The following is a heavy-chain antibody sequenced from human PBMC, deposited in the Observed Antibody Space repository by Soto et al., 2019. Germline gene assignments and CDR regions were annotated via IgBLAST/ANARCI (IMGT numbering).Heavy chain of an antibody. Sequence: QLQLQESGPGLVKPSETLSLTCTVSGGSVISSGNYWGWIRQPPGKGLEWIGSVHHSGTTYYNPSLKSRVPISVDTSKNQFSLNLSSVTAADTAVYYCARGLSSPSATGVWGQGTLVTVSS. V-gene: IGHV4-39*01. CDR1: GGSVISSGNY. D-gene: IGHD6-6*01. CDR3: ARGLSSPSATGV. CDR2: VHHSGTT. J-gene: IGHJ4*02.